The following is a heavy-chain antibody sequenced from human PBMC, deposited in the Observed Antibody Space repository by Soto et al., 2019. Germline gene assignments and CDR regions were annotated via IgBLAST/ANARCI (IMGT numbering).Heavy chain of an antibody. V-gene: IGHV4-61*01. Sequence: QVQLQESGPGLVKPSETLSLTCTVSGDSISTGNSISSYFWSWIRQPPGKGLERIGYIYYTGSTNHNPSLKSRVTISLDTSKNQYSLRLTSVTVADTAVSFCARRVRGGSEYFDYWGQGTLVTVSS. D-gene: IGHD3-10*01. CDR3: ARRVRGGSEYFDY. CDR1: GDSISTGNSISSYF. J-gene: IGHJ4*02. CDR2: IYYTGST.